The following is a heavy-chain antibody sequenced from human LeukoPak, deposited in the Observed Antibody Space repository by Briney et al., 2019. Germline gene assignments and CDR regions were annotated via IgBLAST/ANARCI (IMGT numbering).Heavy chain of an antibody. CDR3: YTTSGGRPH. CDR1: GDSISSSSYF. Sequence: SETLSLTCTVSGDSISSSSYFWGWIRQPPGKGLEWIGSIYYSGSTYYNPSLKSRVTISVDTSKNQFSLNLSSVTAADTAVYYCYTTSGGRPHWGQGTLVTVSS. CDR2: IYYSGST. V-gene: IGHV4-39*01. D-gene: IGHD2-2*02. J-gene: IGHJ4*02.